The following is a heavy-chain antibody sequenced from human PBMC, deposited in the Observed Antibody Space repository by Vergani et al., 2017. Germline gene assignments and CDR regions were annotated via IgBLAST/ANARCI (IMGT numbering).Heavy chain of an antibody. V-gene: IGHV4-34*02. J-gene: IGHJ4*02. CDR3: ATGAGPFDI. D-gene: IGHD7-27*01. Sequence: QVQLQQWGAGVVKPSGTLSLTCAVFGESFSSFYWSWIRQPPGKGLEWIGEINNDGHTNYNPSLESRVTMSIDTSKNQFSLKLTSVTAADTAVYYCATGAGPFDIWGQGTLVTVSS. CDR1: GESFSSFY. CDR2: INNDGHT.